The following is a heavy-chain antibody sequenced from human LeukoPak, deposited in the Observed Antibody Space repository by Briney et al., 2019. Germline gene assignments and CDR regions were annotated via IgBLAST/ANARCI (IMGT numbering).Heavy chain of an antibody. Sequence: SVKVSCKASGYTFTSYGISWVRQAPGQGLEWMGGIIPIFGTANYAQKFQGRVTITADKSTSTAYMELSSLRSEDTAVYYCAGGYYDSSGYLSSFPPSSHPYYFDYWGQGTLVTVSS. D-gene: IGHD3-22*01. V-gene: IGHV1-69*06. J-gene: IGHJ4*02. CDR3: AGGYYDSSGYLSSFPPSSHPYYFDY. CDR1: GYTFTSYG. CDR2: IIPIFGTA.